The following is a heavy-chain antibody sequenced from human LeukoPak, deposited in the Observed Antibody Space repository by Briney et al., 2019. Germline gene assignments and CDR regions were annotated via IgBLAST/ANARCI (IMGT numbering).Heavy chain of an antibody. CDR1: GGSISSYY. Sequence: SETLSLTCTVFGGSISSYYWSWVRQPPGKGLEWIGYIYYSGSTYYNPSLKSRVTISVDTSKNQFSLKLSSVTAADTAVYYCARDPGGNSYDWFDPWGQGTLVTVSS. CDR3: ARDPGGNSYDWFDP. J-gene: IGHJ5*02. D-gene: IGHD4-23*01. V-gene: IGHV4-59*12. CDR2: IYYSGST.